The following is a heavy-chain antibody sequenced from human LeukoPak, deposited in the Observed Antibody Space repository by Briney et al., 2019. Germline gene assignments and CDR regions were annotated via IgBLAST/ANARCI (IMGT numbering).Heavy chain of an antibody. D-gene: IGHD6-13*01. Sequence: AASVKVSCKASGGTFSSYAISWVRQAPGQGLEWMGRIIPILGIANYAQKFQGRVTITADKSTSTAYMEVSSLRSEDTAVYYCARGALAGYYFDYWGPGTLVTVSS. CDR2: IIPILGIA. V-gene: IGHV1-69*04. J-gene: IGHJ4*02. CDR3: ARGALAGYYFDY. CDR1: GGTFSSYA.